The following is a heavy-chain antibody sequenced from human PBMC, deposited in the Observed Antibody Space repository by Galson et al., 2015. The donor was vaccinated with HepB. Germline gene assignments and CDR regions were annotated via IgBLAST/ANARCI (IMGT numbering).Heavy chain of an antibody. CDR1: GFSVSSNY. Sequence: SLRLSCAASGFSVSSNYMSWVRQTPGKGLEWVSLFYSGGSTNYADSVRGRFTISRDNSKNTLYLQMNSLRPEDTAIYYCAREDFLGRGYFDSWGQGTLVTVSS. J-gene: IGHJ4*02. CDR2: FYSGGST. CDR3: AREDFLGRGYFDS. D-gene: IGHD3-10*01. V-gene: IGHV3-66*01.